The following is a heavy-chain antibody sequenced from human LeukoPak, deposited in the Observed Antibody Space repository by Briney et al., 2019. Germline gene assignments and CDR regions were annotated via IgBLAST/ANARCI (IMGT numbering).Heavy chain of an antibody. D-gene: IGHD6-13*01. CDR2: IYYSGST. Sequence: PSETLSLSCTVSGGSINSADYYWSWIRQPPGKGLEWIGYIYYSGSTHYNPSLKSRVTISLDTSKNQFSLKLSSVSAADTAVYYCARDGWSIAAALDWGQGTLVTVSS. J-gene: IGHJ4*02. V-gene: IGHV4-30-4*01. CDR1: GGSINSADYY. CDR3: ARDGWSIAAALD.